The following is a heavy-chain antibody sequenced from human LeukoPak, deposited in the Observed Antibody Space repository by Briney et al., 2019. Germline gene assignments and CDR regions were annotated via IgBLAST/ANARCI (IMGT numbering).Heavy chain of an antibody. CDR1: GYSITSGFS. D-gene: IGHD3-16*01. CDR2: ISHSGST. V-gene: IGHV4-38-2*02. CDR3: AREGAVPGIDP. Sequence: SETLSLTCAVFGYSITSGFSWGWIRQPPGKGLEWIGTISHSGSTDYKSTLESRLTVSMDTSKSQFSLRLTSVTAADTAVYYCAREGAVPGIDPWGQGTLVTVS. J-gene: IGHJ5*02.